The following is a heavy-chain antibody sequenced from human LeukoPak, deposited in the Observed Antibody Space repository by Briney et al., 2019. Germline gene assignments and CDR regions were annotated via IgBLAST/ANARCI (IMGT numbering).Heavy chain of an antibody. J-gene: IGHJ4*02. Sequence: GGSLRLSCAASGFTFDDYAMHWVRQAPGKGLEWVSGISWNSGSIGYADSAKGRFTISRDNAKNSLYLQMNSLRAEDTALYYCAKAYYYDSSGYDYWGQGTLVTVSS. CDR1: GFTFDDYA. CDR3: AKAYYYDSSGYDY. CDR2: ISWNSGSI. V-gene: IGHV3-9*01. D-gene: IGHD3-22*01.